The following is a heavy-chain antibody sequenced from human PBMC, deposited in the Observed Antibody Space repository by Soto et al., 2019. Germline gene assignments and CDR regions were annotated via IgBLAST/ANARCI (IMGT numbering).Heavy chain of an antibody. Sequence: GGSLRLSCPASGFTFSSNDMTWVRHAPGKGLEWVSTIAVGGSVKYEDSVKSRFTISRDTYQNTVYLQMDSLRADDTAVYYCARALSSGYNYYFYNGMDVWGHGTTVTVSS. D-gene: IGHD6-19*01. V-gene: IGHV3-53*01. CDR3: ARALSSGYNYYFYNGMDV. CDR2: IAVGGSV. J-gene: IGHJ6*02. CDR1: GFTFSSND.